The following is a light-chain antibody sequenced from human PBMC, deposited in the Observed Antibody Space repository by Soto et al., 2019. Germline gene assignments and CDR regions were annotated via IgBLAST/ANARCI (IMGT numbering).Light chain of an antibody. J-gene: IGKJ5*01. CDR1: QSVSSY. CDR3: QQRSLT. CDR2: DAS. Sequence: EIVLTQSPATLSLSPGERATLSCRASQSVSSYLAWYQQKPGQAPRLLIYDASNRATGIPARFSGSGSGTDLTLTISSLEPEDFAVYYCQQRSLTFGQGTRLEIK. V-gene: IGKV3-11*01.